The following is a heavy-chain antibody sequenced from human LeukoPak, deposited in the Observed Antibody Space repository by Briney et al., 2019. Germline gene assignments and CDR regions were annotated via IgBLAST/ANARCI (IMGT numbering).Heavy chain of an antibody. CDR3: ARAGIRVLPAATHRLYDGMDV. J-gene: IGHJ6*02. D-gene: IGHD2-2*01. Sequence: PSETLSLTCAVYGGSFSGYYWSWIRQPPGKGLEWIGEINHSGSTNYNPSLKSRVTISVDTSKNQFSLKLSSVTAADTAVYYCARAGIRVLPAATHRLYDGMDVWGQGTTVTVSS. CDR2: INHSGST. CDR1: GGSFSGYY. V-gene: IGHV4-34*01.